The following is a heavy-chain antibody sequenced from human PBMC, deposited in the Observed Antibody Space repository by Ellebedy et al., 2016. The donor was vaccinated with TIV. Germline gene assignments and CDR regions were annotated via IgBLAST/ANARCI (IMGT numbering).Heavy chain of an antibody. CDR2: ISAYNGNT. CDR1: GYTFTNYF. J-gene: IGHJ4*02. V-gene: IGHV1-18*04. D-gene: IGHD3-22*01. CDR3: ARGYDSSGYSSCFDY. Sequence: AASVKVSCKASGYTFTNYFISWVRQAPGQGLEWMGWISAYNGNTNYAQKFQGRVTMTTDTSTSTAYMELRSLRSDDTAVYYCARGYDSSGYSSCFDYWGQGTLVTVSS.